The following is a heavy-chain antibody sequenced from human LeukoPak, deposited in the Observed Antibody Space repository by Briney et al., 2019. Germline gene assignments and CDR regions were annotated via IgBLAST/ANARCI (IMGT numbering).Heavy chain of an antibody. Sequence: PSETLSLTCTVSGGSISSSSYYWGWIRQPPGKGLEWIGSIYYSGSTYYNPSLKSRVTISVDTSKNQFSLKLSSVTAADTAVYYCARVDTAMAGTYYFDYWGQGTLVTVSS. CDR3: ARVDTAMAGTYYFDY. CDR2: IYYSGST. J-gene: IGHJ4*02. CDR1: GGSISSSSYY. D-gene: IGHD5-18*01. V-gene: IGHV4-39*01.